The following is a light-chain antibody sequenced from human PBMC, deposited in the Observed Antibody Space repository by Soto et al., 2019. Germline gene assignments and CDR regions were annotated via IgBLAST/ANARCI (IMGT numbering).Light chain of an antibody. V-gene: IGKV3D-15*01. CDR3: QQYKSWPLT. Sequence: EVVMTQSPATLSVSPGERATLSCRTSQSVYNNLAWYLQKPGQAPRLLISAASTRATGIPARFSGSGSGTEFTLTINSLQSEDFAVYSCQQYKSWPLTFGGGTKVEIK. CDR1: QSVYNN. CDR2: AAS. J-gene: IGKJ4*01.